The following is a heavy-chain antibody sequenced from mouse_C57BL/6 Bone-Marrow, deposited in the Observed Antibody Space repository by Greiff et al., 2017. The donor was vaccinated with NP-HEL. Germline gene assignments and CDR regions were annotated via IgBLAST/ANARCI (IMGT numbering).Heavy chain of an antibody. CDR2: INPNNGGT. Sequence: EVQLQQSGPELVKPGASVKISCKASGYTFTDYYMNWVKQSHGKSLEWIGDINPNNGGTSYNQKFKGKATLTVDKSSSTAYMELRSLTSEDSAVYYCARDDRVYYSNWSYWGQGTTLTVSS. J-gene: IGHJ2*01. CDR3: ARDDRVYYSNWSY. D-gene: IGHD2-5*01. V-gene: IGHV1-26*01. CDR1: GYTFTDYY.